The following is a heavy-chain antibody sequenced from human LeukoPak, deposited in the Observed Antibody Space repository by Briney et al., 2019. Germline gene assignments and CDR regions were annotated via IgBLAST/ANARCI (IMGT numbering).Heavy chain of an antibody. CDR1: GITFSNHA. J-gene: IGHJ6*02. V-gene: IGHV3-23*01. D-gene: IGHD6-19*01. CDR3: ARGRGDRWLAPYYYYGMDV. CDR2: ITGSGANT. Sequence: GGSLRLSCAASGITFSNHAMTWVRQAPGKGLEWVSGITGSGANTYYAESVKGRFTISRDNSKNTLYLQMNSLRAEDTAVYYCARGRGDRWLAPYYYYGMDVWGQGTTVTVSS.